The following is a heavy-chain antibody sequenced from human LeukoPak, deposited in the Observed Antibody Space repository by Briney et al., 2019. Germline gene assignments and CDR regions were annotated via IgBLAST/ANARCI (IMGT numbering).Heavy chain of an antibody. V-gene: IGHV3-30*18. D-gene: IGHD6-25*01. Sequence: HPGGSLRLSCAASGFTFSSYAMSWVRQAPGKGLEWVAVIANDGRDKHHADSVKGRFTISRDNSENTVYLQMNSLRSEDSGVYYCAKDRSFAAAGYDFDFWGQGALITVSS. CDR3: AKDRSFAAAGYDFDF. CDR1: GFTFSSYA. CDR2: IANDGRDK. J-gene: IGHJ4*02.